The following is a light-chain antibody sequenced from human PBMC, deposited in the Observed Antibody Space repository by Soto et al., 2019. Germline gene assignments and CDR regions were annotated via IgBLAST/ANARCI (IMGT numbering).Light chain of an antibody. CDR1: QSVSRY. Sequence: EILLTQSPATLSLSPGERATLSCRAGQSVSRYLAWYQQKPGQAPRLLIYDASNRATGIPVRFSGSGSGTDFTLTISRLEPEDFAVYYFQQRIEWPNTFGGGTKVEIK. CDR3: QQRIEWPNT. CDR2: DAS. V-gene: IGKV3-11*01. J-gene: IGKJ4*01.